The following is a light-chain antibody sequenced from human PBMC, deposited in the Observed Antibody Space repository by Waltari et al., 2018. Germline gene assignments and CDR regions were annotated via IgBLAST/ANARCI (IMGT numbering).Light chain of an antibody. CDR1: SSDIGASDS. CDR3: YSYAGDNTYV. Sequence: QSALTQPPSASGSPAQSVTISCTGSSSDIGASDSVSWFQQLPGRAPKLLIYPVCKRPSGVLTRFSATKSANAASLTVSGLQAEDEAVYYCYSYAGDNTYVFGSGTEVTVL. J-gene: IGLJ1*01. V-gene: IGLV2-8*01. CDR2: PVC.